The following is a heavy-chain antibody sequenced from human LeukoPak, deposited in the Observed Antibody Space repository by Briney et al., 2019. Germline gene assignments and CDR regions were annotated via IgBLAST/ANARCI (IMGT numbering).Heavy chain of an antibody. V-gene: IGHV1-18*01. CDR1: GYTFTSNG. J-gene: IGHJ3*02. CDR3: ARLRGGIYSSRDAFDI. CDR2: ISPYNGDT. D-gene: IGHD6-19*01. Sequence: GASVKVSCRASGYTFTSNGISWVRQAPGQGLEWMAWISPYNGDTTYAQELLGRVTVTTDASTSTAYMELRSLRSDDTAMYFCARLRGGIYSSRDAFDIWGQGTMVTVSS.